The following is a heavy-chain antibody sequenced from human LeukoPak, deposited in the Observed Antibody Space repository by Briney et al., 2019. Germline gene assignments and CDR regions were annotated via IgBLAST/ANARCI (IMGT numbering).Heavy chain of an antibody. J-gene: IGHJ4*02. Sequence: GGSLRLSCAASGFTFSSYAISWVRQAPGQGLEWMGGIIPIFGTANYAQKFQGRVTITADESTSTAYMELSSLRSEDTAVYYCARVPDSSGYFDYWGQGTLVTVSS. D-gene: IGHD3-22*01. CDR1: GFTFSSYA. CDR2: IIPIFGTA. CDR3: ARVPDSSGYFDY. V-gene: IGHV1-69*01.